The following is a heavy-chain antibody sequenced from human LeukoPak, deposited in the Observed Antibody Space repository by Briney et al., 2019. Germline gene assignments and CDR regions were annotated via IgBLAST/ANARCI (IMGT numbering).Heavy chain of an antibody. J-gene: IGHJ5*02. CDR1: GFTFSSYW. D-gene: IGHD3-3*01. Sequence: QPGGSLRLSCAASGFTFSSYWMSWVRHAPGKGLEWVANIKQDGSEKYYVDSVKGRFTISRDNAKNSLYLQMNSLRAEDTAVYYCARDRYYDFWSGQNWFDPWGQGTLVTVSS. CDR2: IKQDGSEK. V-gene: IGHV3-7*01. CDR3: ARDRYYDFWSGQNWFDP.